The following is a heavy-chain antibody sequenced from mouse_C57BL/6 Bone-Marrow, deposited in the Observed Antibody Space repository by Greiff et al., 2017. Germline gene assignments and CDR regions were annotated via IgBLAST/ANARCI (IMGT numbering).Heavy chain of an antibody. V-gene: IGHV5-17*01. CDR2: ISSGGSTI. CDR3: ARGFVLYFDY. D-gene: IGHD3-2*02. J-gene: IGHJ2*01. CDR1: GFTFSDYG. Sequence: DVKLVESGGGLVKPGGSLKLSCAASGFTFSDYGMHWVRQAPEKGLEWVAYISSGGSTIYYADTVQGRFTISRDNAKNTLFLQMTSLRSEDTAMYYCARGFVLYFDYWGQGTTLTVSS.